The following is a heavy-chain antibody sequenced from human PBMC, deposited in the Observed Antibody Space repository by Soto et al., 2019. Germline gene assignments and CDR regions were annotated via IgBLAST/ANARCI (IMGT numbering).Heavy chain of an antibody. Sequence: GGSLRLSCAASGFTFSDYYMSWIRQAPGKGLEWVSYISSSGSTIYYADSVKGRFTISRDNAKNSLYLQMNSLRAEDTAVYYCARDLEWLPDAYFDYWGQGTLVTVSS. CDR2: ISSSGSTI. CDR1: GFTFSDYY. CDR3: ARDLEWLPDAYFDY. D-gene: IGHD3-3*01. V-gene: IGHV3-11*01. J-gene: IGHJ4*02.